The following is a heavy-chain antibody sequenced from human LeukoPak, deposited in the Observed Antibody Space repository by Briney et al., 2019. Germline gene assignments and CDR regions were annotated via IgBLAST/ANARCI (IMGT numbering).Heavy chain of an antibody. CDR1: GYTFPSYG. CDR2: MSAHNGNT. Sequence: ASVKVSCKASGYTFPSYGISWVRQAPGQGLEWVGWMSAHNGNTNHAQKTQGTVTMTTDTSTSTAYMELRSLRSDDTAVYYCARQELPQNYYDSSGYYWVDYWGQGTLVTVSS. J-gene: IGHJ4*02. CDR3: ARQELPQNYYDSSGYYWVDY. D-gene: IGHD3-22*01. V-gene: IGHV1-18*01.